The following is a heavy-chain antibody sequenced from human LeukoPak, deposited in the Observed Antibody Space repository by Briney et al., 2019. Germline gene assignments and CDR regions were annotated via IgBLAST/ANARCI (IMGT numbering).Heavy chain of an antibody. CDR1: GYTFTNYD. D-gene: IGHD6-13*01. CDR3: ARTQQLVLRSPLDP. V-gene: IGHV1-8*03. CDR2: MNPYSGNT. J-gene: IGHJ5*02. Sequence: ASVKVSCKASGYTFTNYDIHWVRQASGQGLEWMGWMNPYSGNTGYAQNFQGRITITRNTSISTAYMELSSLRSEDTAVYYCARTQQLVLRSPLDPWGQGTLVTVSS.